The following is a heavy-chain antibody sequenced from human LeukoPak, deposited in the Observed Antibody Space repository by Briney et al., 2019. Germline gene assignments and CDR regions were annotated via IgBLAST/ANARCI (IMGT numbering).Heavy chain of an antibody. CDR1: GFTFSNYG. Sequence: GGSLRLSCAASGFTFSNYGMHWVRQAPGKGLEWVAVISYDGSNKYYADSVKGRFTISRDDSKNTLYLQMNSLRTEDTAVYYCAKDLPASTSGIDYWGQGTLVTVSS. J-gene: IGHJ4*02. CDR2: ISYDGSNK. D-gene: IGHD2/OR15-2a*01. V-gene: IGHV3-30*18. CDR3: AKDLPASTSGIDY.